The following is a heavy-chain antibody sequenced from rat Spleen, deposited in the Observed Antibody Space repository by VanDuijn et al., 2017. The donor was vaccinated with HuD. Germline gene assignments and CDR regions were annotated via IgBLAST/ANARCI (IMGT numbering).Heavy chain of an antibody. V-gene: IGHV2-4*01. CDR3: TRGVTTNAY. J-gene: IGHJ2*01. D-gene: IGHD1-11*01. Sequence: QVQLKESGPGLVQPSQTLSLTCTVSGFSLTSYGVSWVRQPPGKGLEWIGAIWSGGSTAYNSALKSRLSISRDTSKSQVFLKMNSLQTEDTAIYYCTRGVTTNAYWGQGVMVTVSS. CDR1: GFSLTSYG. CDR2: IWSGGST.